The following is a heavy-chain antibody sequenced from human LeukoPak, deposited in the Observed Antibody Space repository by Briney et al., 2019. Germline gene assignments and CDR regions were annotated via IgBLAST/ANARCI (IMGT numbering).Heavy chain of an antibody. CDR1: GGTLSSYA. CDR2: IIPIFGTA. V-gene: IGHV1-69*05. D-gene: IGHD1-26*01. J-gene: IGHJ4*02. CDR3: ARMDLGATAFDY. Sequence: AASVKVSCKASGGTLSSYAISWVRQAPGQGLEWMGGIIPIFGTANYAQKFQGRVTITTDESTSTAYMELSSLRSEDTAVYYCARMDLGATAFDYWGQGTLVTVSS.